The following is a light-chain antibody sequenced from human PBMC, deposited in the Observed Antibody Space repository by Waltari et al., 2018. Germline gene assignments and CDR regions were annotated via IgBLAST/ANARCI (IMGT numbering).Light chain of an antibody. V-gene: IGKV4-1*01. CDR1: QSLLYISNDKDY. J-gene: IGKJ1*01. CDR3: QQYYSTPRT. Sequence: DIVMTQSPDSLAASLGARATISCKSSQSLLYISNDKDYLAWYQQKPGQPPRLLISWASTRESGVPDRFSGSGSGTDFTLTINSLQAEDVAVYYCQQYYSTPRTFGQGTKVEIK. CDR2: WAS.